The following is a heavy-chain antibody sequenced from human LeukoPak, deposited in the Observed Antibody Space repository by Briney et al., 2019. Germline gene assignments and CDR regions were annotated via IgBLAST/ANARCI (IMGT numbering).Heavy chain of an antibody. V-gene: IGHV4-34*01. Sequence: PSETLSLTCAVYGGSFSGYYWSWIRQPPGKGLEWIGEINHSGSTNYSPSLKSRVTISVDTSKNQFSLRLSSVTAADTAVYYCASRRLHYFDYWGQGTLVTVSS. CDR2: INHSGST. CDR3: ASRRLHYFDY. CDR1: GGSFSGYY. J-gene: IGHJ4*02. D-gene: IGHD6-25*01.